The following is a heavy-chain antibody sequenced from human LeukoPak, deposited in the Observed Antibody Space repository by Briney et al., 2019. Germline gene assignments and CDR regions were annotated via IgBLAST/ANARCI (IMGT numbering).Heavy chain of an antibody. J-gene: IGHJ1*01. Sequence: GGSLRLSCAASGFTFGSYGMHWVRQAPGKGLEWVAVISYDGSNKYYADSVKGRFTISRDNSKNTLYLQMNSLRAEDTAVYYCAKDITAAAGTEYFQHWGQGTLVTVSS. CDR3: AKDITAAAGTEYFQH. D-gene: IGHD6-13*01. CDR1: GFTFGSYG. V-gene: IGHV3-30*18. CDR2: ISYDGSNK.